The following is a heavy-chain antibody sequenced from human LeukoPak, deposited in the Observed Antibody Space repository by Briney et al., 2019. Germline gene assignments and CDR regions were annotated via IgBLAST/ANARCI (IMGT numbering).Heavy chain of an antibody. D-gene: IGHD2-15*01. CDR1: GLTFSSHR. CDR3: ASTISCLL. CDR2: INDDWSST. Sequence: PGGSLRLSCAASGLTFSSHRMHWVRQAPGKGLVWVSRINDDWSSTTYADSVKGRFTISRDNTKNMLYLEMKSLRVEDTAVYYCASTISCLLWGQGTLVTVCS. J-gene: IGHJ4*02. V-gene: IGHV3-74*01.